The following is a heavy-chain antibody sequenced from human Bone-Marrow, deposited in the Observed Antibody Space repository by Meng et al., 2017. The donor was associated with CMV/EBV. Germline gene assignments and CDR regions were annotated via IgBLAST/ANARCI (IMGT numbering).Heavy chain of an antibody. CDR3: AREGGRFLVGAMGY. CDR2: ISSSGSTI. Sequence: GGSLRLSCAASGFTFSSYEMNWVRQAPGKGLEWVSYISSSGSTIYYAHSVKGRFTISRDNAKNSLYLQMNSLRAEDTAVYYCAREGGRFLVGAMGYWGQGTLVTVSS. CDR1: GFTFSSYE. J-gene: IGHJ4*02. D-gene: IGHD1-26*01. V-gene: IGHV3-48*03.